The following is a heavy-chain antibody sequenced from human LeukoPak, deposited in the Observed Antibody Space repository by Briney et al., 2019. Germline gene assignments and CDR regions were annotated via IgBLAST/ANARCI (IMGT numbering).Heavy chain of an antibody. J-gene: IGHJ6*02. CDR1: GFTFSSYA. Sequence: GGSLRLSCAASGFTFSSYAMSLVRQAPGKGLEWVSAISGSGGSTYYADSVKGRFTISRDNSKNTLYLQMNSLRAEDTAVYYCARYFWSGYYAYYYYYGMDVWGQGTTVTVSS. V-gene: IGHV3-23*01. CDR3: ARYFWSGYYAYYYYYGMDV. D-gene: IGHD3-3*01. CDR2: ISGSGGST.